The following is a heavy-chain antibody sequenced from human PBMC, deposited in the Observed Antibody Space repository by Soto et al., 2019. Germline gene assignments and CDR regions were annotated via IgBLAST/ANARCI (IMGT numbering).Heavy chain of an antibody. CDR3: TRAKGIAVAGTPYYYYGMDV. Sequence: GGSLSLSCTASGFTFGDYAMSWFRQAPGKGLEWVGFIRSKAYGGTTEYAASVKGRFTISRDDSKSIAYLQMNSLKTEDTAVYYCTRAKGIAVAGTPYYYYGMDVWGQGTTVTVSS. D-gene: IGHD6-19*01. V-gene: IGHV3-49*03. CDR2: IRSKAYGGTT. CDR1: GFTFGDYA. J-gene: IGHJ6*02.